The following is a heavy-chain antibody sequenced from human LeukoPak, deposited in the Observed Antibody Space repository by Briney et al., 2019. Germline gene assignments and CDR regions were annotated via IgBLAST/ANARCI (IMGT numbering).Heavy chain of an antibody. CDR1: GGTFSSYA. CDR3: ARYKADYYGSGSYYGY. Sequence: SSVKVSCKASGGTFSSYAIRWVRQAPGQGHEWIGGVISIFGTANYAQKFHGRVTITADESTSTAYMELSSLRSEDTAVYYCARYKADYYGSGSYYGYWGQGTLVTVSS. CDR2: VISIFGTA. V-gene: IGHV1-69*13. J-gene: IGHJ4*02. D-gene: IGHD3-10*01.